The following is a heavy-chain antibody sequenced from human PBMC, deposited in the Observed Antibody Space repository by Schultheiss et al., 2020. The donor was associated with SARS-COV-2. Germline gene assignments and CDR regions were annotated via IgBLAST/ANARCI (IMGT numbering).Heavy chain of an antibody. V-gene: IGHV4-34*01. D-gene: IGHD1-7*01. CDR1: GGSFSGYY. CDR3: ARHGGLELPFDY. CDR2: INHSGST. Sequence: SQTLSLTCAVYGGSFSGYYWSWIRQPPGKGLEWIGEINHSGSTNYNPSLKSRVTMSVDTSKNQFSLKLSSVTAADTAVYYCARHGGLELPFDYWGQGTLVTVSS. J-gene: IGHJ4*02.